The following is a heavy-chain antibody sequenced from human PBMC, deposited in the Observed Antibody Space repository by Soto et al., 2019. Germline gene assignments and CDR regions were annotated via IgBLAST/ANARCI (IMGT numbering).Heavy chain of an antibody. CDR3: ARDFGHGYYLDY. J-gene: IGHJ4*02. D-gene: IGHD3-3*01. CDR1: GYTFSGYY. CDR2: INPNSGGT. V-gene: IGHV1-2*02. Sequence: ASVKVSCKASGYTFSGYYMHWVRQAPGQGLEWMGWINPNSGGTNYVQKFQGRVTMTRDTSISTAYMELSRLRSDDTAVYYCARDFGHGYYLDYWGRGTLVTVSS.